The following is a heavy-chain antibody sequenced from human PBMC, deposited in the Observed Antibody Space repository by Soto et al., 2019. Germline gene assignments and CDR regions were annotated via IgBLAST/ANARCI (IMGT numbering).Heavy chain of an antibody. CDR2: ISAYNGNT. J-gene: IGHJ4*02. Sequence: VASVKVSCKASGYTFTSYGISWVRQAPGQGLEWMGWISAYNGNTNYAQKLQGRVTMTTDTSTSTAYMELRSLRSDDTAVYYCARVPTRHYDILTGPFDYWGQGTLVTVSS. CDR1: GYTFTSYG. D-gene: IGHD3-9*01. CDR3: ARVPTRHYDILTGPFDY. V-gene: IGHV1-18*01.